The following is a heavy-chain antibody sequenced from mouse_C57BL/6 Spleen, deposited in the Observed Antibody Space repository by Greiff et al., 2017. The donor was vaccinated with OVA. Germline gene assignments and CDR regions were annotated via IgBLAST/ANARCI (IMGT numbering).Heavy chain of an antibody. J-gene: IGHJ4*01. V-gene: IGHV1-55*01. CDR1: GYTFTSYW. D-gene: IGHD1-1*01. CDR3: ARGVLRSDAMDY. Sequence: QVQLQQPGAELVKPGASVKMSCKASGYTFTSYWITWVKQRPGQGLEWIGDIYPGSGSTNYNEKFKSKATLTVDTSSSTAYMQLSSLTSEDSAVYYCARGVLRSDAMDYWGQGTSVTVSS. CDR2: IYPGSGST.